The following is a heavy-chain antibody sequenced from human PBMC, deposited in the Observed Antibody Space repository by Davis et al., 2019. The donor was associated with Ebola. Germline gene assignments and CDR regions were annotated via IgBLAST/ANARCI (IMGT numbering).Heavy chain of an antibody. CDR1: GFTFSSYA. J-gene: IGHJ6*04. D-gene: IGHD6-13*01. Sequence: GASLKISCAASGFTFSSYAMSWVRQAPGRELEWVSTISGSGGATYYADSVRGRFTISRDNSKNTLYLHMNSLRAEDTAVYYCARGTSIAAADVDVWGKGTTVTVSS. CDR3: ARGTSIAAADVDV. V-gene: IGHV3-23*01. CDR2: ISGSGGAT.